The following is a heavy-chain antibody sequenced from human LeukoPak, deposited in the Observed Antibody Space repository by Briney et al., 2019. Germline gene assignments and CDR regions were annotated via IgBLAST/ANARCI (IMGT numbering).Heavy chain of an antibody. D-gene: IGHD6-19*01. CDR1: GFTFSNYA. V-gene: IGHV3-23*01. CDR2: VSRSGDST. Sequence: GGSLRLSCAASGFTFSNYAMTWVRQAPGKGLEWVSAVSRSGDSTYYADSVKGRFTISRDNSKNTLYPQMNSLRAEDTALYYCAKDLIAVGDGYYFDYWGQGTLVTVSS. J-gene: IGHJ4*02. CDR3: AKDLIAVGDGYYFDY.